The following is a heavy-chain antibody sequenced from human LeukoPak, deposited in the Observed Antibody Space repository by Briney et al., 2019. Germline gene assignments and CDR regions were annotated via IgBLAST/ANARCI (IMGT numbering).Heavy chain of an antibody. V-gene: IGHV3-21*01. Sequence: PGGSLRLSCAASGFTFSSYSMNWVRQAPGKGLEWVSSISSSSSYIYYADSVKGRFTISRDNAKNSLYLQMNSLRAEDTAVYYCARDPDYYCSSTSCYDDYYYGMDVSGQGTTVTVSS. CDR1: GFTFSSYS. D-gene: IGHD2-2*01. CDR3: ARDPDYYCSSTSCYDDYYYGMDV. CDR2: ISSSSSYI. J-gene: IGHJ6*02.